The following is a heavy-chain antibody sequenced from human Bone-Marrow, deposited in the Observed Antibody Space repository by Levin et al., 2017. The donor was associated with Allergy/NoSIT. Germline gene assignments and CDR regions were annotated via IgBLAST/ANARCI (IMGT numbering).Heavy chain of an antibody. CDR1: GDSISGGDYF. Sequence: SETLSLTCTVSGDSISGGDYFWSWVRQAPGTGLEWIGYISSTGNTFYNTSLKSRLTISIDTSKNQFSLRLTSVTAADTAVYYCAREREFSGSGTFYYYIDYWGQGTLVTVSS. CDR3: AREREFSGSGTFYYYIDY. V-gene: IGHV4-30-4*01. CDR2: ISSTGNT. D-gene: IGHD3-10*01. J-gene: IGHJ4*02.